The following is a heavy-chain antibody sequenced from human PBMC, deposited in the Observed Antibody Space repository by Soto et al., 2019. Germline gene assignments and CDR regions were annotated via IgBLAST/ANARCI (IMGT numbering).Heavy chain of an antibody. Sequence: QLQLQESGPGLVKPSETLSLTCTVSGGSIGSSSSYFWVWIRQPPGKGLEWIGNIYYSGTTYYNPSLKSRVPISVDTSKNQFSLKLSSVTAADTAVYYCARRLSGSSNFDYWGQGTLVSVSS. CDR1: GGSIGSSSSYF. D-gene: IGHD1-26*01. J-gene: IGHJ4*02. V-gene: IGHV4-39*01. CDR2: IYYSGTT. CDR3: ARRLSGSSNFDY.